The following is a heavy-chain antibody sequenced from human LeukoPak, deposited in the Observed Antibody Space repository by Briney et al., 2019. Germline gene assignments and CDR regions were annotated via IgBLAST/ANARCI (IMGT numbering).Heavy chain of an antibody. J-gene: IGHJ4*02. Sequence: GGSLRLSCAASGFTFSSYSMNWVRQAPGKGLEGVSSISSSSSYIYYADSVKGRFTISRDNAKNSLYLQMNSLRAEDTAVYYCARALVRAGVYFDYWGQGTLVTVSS. CDR2: ISSSSSYI. V-gene: IGHV3-21*01. D-gene: IGHD2-2*01. CDR3: ARALVRAGVYFDY. CDR1: GFTFSSYS.